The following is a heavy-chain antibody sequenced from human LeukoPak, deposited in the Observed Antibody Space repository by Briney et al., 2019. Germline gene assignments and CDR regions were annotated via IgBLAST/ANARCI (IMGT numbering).Heavy chain of an antibody. J-gene: IGHJ5*02. CDR3: ARGGEAAAAAFDP. V-gene: IGHV1-69*06. CDR2: IIPIFGTA. CDR1: GGTFSSYA. D-gene: IGHD6-13*01. Sequence: VASVKVSRKASGGTFSSYAISWVRQAPGQGLEWMGGIIPIFGTANYAQKFQGRVTITADKSTSTAYMELSSLRSEDTAVYYCARGGEAAAAAFDPWGQGTLVTVSS.